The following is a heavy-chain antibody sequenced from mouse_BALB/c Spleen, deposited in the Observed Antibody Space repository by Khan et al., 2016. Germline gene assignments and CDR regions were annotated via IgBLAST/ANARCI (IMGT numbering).Heavy chain of an antibody. CDR2: INTHSGVP. CDR1: GYTFTTAG. CDR3: ARSYSSYAMDY. D-gene: IGHD1-1*01. Sequence: QIQLVQSGPEVKKPGETVRISCKASGYTFTTAGMQWVQRMPGKGLKWIGWINTHSGVPKYAEDFKGRFAFSVETSASTAYLQISNLKNEDTASYFCARSYSSYAMDYWGQGTAVTVSS. V-gene: IGHV9-4*02. J-gene: IGHJ4*01.